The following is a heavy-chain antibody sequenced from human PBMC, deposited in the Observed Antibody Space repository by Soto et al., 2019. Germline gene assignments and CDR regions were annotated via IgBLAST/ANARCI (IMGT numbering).Heavy chain of an antibody. Sequence: PGGSLRLSCAASGFTFSSYGMHWFRQAPGKGLEWVAVISYDGSNKYYADSVKGRFTISRDNSKNTLYLQMNSLRAEDTAVYYCANYDSSGYYPTLDAFDIWGQGTMVTVSS. CDR1: GFTFSSYG. J-gene: IGHJ3*02. D-gene: IGHD3-22*01. V-gene: IGHV3-30*18. CDR3: ANYDSSGYYPTLDAFDI. CDR2: ISYDGSNK.